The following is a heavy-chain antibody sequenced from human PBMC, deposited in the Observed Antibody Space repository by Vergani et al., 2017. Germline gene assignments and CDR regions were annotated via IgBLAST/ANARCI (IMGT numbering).Heavy chain of an antibody. J-gene: IGHJ4*02. CDR3: AKDAPSSITILDY. CDR2: IWYDGSNK. D-gene: IGHD3-3*01. CDR1: GFTFSSYG. V-gene: IGHV3-33*06. Sequence: VQLVGSGGGVVQPGRSLRLSCAASGFTFSSYGMHWVRQAPGKGLEWVAVIWYDGSNKYYADSVKGRFTISRDNSKNTLYLQMNSLRAEDTAVYYCAKDAPSSITILDYWGQGTLVTVSS.